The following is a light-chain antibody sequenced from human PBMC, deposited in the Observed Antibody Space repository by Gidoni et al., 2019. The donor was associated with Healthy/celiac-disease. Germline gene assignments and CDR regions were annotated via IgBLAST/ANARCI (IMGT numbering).Light chain of an antibody. CDR3: QQFNTYPRT. V-gene: IGKV1-13*02. Sequence: AIQFTQSPSFLSAAVGDRVTITCRANQIISSALAWYQQKPGKAPKLLIYDASSLESGVPSRFGGRGSGTDFTLTISRLQPEDFATYYCQQFNTYPRTFGQGTKVEIK. CDR1: QIISSA. CDR2: DAS. J-gene: IGKJ1*01.